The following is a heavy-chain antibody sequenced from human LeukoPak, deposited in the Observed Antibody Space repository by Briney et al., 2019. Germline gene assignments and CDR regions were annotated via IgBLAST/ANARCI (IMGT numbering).Heavy chain of an antibody. CDR1: GFTFSSDA. V-gene: IGHV3-23*01. Sequence: PGGSLRLSCTASGFTFSSDAMCWVRQTPGKGLEWVASISRSGDSTNYADSVKGRFTISRDNSKNTLSLQMTSLRAEDTAIYYCAKDVYDTSGYYGLMSDHWGRGTLVTVSS. CDR3: AKDVYDTSGYYGLMSDH. J-gene: IGHJ4*02. CDR2: ISRSGDST. D-gene: IGHD3-22*01.